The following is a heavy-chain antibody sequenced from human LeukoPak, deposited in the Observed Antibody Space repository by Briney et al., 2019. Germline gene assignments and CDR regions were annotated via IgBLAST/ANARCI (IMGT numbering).Heavy chain of an antibody. CDR2: INGSGGRT. J-gene: IGHJ4*02. D-gene: IGHD6-13*01. V-gene: IGHV3-23*01. CDR3: TKAGGASWYLY. CDR1: GFIFSSYT. Sequence: GRSLRLSCAASGFIFSSYTMGWVRQAPGKGLEWVSDINGSGGRTYYADSVNGRFTISRDNSKNTLYLQMNSLRAEDTAVYYCTKAGGASWYLYWGQGTLVTVSS.